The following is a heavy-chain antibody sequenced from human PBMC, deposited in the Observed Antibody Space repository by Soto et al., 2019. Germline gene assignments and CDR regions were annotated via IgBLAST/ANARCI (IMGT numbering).Heavy chain of an antibody. CDR2: IYTSGST. CDR1: GGSISSYY. D-gene: IGHD6-19*01. V-gene: IGHV4-4*07. CDR3: ARALSRGTQWLVRNYYGMDV. J-gene: IGHJ6*02. Sequence: SETLSLTCTVSGGSISSYYWSWIRQPAGKGLEWIGRIYTSGSTNYNPSLKSRVTISVDTSKNQFSLKLSSVTASDTAVYYCARALSRGTQWLVRNYYGMDVWGQGTTVTVSS.